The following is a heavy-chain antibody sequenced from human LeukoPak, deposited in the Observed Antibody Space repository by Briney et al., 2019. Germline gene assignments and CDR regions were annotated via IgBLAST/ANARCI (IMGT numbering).Heavy chain of an antibody. V-gene: IGHV4-4*07. Sequence: SETLSLTCTLSGGSISSYYWSWIRQPARKGLECIGRIYTSGSTNYNPSLKSRVTMSVDTSKNQFSLKLSSVTAADTAVYYCAIELHVDSSGYKAFDIWGQGTMVTVSS. CDR3: AIELHVDSSGYKAFDI. J-gene: IGHJ3*02. CDR2: IYTSGST. D-gene: IGHD3-22*01. CDR1: GGSISSYY.